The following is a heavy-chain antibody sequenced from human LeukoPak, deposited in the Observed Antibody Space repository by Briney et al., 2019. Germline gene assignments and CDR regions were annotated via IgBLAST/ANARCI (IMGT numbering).Heavy chain of an antibody. D-gene: IGHD2/OR15-2a*01. V-gene: IGHV4-61*01. J-gene: IGHJ4*02. CDR2: IYYSGST. CDR1: GGSVSSGSYY. Sequence: SETLSLTCTVSGGSVSSGSYYWSWIRQPPGKGLEWIGYIYYSGSTNYNPSLKSRVTISVDTSKNQFSLKLSSVTAADTAVYYCARQEYHWPVDYWGQGTLVTVSS. CDR3: ARQEYHWPVDY.